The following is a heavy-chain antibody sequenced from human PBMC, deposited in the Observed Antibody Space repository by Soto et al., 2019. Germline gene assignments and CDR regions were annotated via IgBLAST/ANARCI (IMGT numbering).Heavy chain of an antibody. J-gene: IGHJ4*02. CDR2: IYYSGTT. CDR3: ARHRGYYDILTGYYTDLNFDY. Sequence: SETLSLTCTVSGGSISSSSYYWGWIRQPPGKGLEWIGSIYYSGTTYCNPSLKSRVTISVDTSKNQFSLKLSSVTAADTAVYYCARHRGYYDILTGYYTDLNFDYWGQGTLVTVSS. CDR1: GGSISSSSYY. D-gene: IGHD3-9*01. V-gene: IGHV4-39*01.